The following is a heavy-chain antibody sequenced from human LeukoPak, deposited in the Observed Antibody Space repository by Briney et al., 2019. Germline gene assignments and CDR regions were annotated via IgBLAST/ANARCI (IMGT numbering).Heavy chain of an antibody. CDR2: INHSGST. J-gene: IGHJ4*02. Sequence: SETLSLTCAVYGGSFSGYYWSWIRQPPGKGLEWIGEINHSGSTNYNPSLKSRVTISVDTSKNQFSLKLSSVTAADTAVYYCARGPQGRFGEFPIDYWGQGTLVTVSS. V-gene: IGHV4-34*01. CDR1: GGSFSGYY. CDR3: ARGPQGRFGEFPIDY. D-gene: IGHD3-10*01.